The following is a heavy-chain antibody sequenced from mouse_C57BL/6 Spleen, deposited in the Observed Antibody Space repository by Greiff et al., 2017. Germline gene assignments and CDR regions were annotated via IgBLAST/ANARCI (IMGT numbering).Heavy chain of an antibody. CDR1: GFNIKDYY. CDR2: IDPEDGET. Sequence: EVMLVESGAELVKPGASVKLSCTASGFNIKDYYMHWVKQRTEQGLEWIGRIDPEDGETKYAPKFQGKATITADTSSNTAYLQLSSLTSEDTAVYYCDGYYGGDYAMDYWGQGTSVTVSS. J-gene: IGHJ4*01. D-gene: IGHD2-3*01. CDR3: DGYYGGDYAMDY. V-gene: IGHV14-2*01.